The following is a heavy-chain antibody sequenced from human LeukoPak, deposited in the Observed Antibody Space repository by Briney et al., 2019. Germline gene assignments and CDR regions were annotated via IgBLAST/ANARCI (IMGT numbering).Heavy chain of an antibody. D-gene: IGHD3-10*01. CDR1: GYSISSGYY. CDR2: IYQSGST. V-gene: IGHV4-38-2*02. CDR3: ARRAAWFGDRKTYYYYYMDV. J-gene: IGHJ6*03. Sequence: SETLSLTCTVSGYSISSGYYWGWIRQPPGKGLEWTGSIYQSGSTYYNPSLKSRVTISVDTSKNQFSLKLSSVTAADTAVYYCARRAAWFGDRKTYYYYYMDVWGKGTTVTISS.